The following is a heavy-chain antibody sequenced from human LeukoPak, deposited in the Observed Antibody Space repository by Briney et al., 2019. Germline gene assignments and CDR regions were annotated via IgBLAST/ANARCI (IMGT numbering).Heavy chain of an antibody. CDR1: GFTFSSYG. CDR3: ARYNTGRCDY. D-gene: IGHD1-14*01. V-gene: IGHV3-33*01. J-gene: IGHJ4*01. Sequence: PGRSLRLSCAASGFTFSSYGMHWVRQAPGKGLEWVAVIWYDGSKTYYADSVKGRFTISRDNSKNTLYLQMSSLRADDTAVYYCARYNTGRCDYWGQGTLVTVSS. CDR2: IWYDGSKT.